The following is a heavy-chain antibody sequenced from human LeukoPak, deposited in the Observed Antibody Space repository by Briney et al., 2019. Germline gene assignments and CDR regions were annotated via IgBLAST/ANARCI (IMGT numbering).Heavy chain of an antibody. CDR3: ARAWSSGWYILNAFDI. CDR1: GGTFSSYA. D-gene: IGHD6-19*01. Sequence: GASVKVSCKASGGTFSSYAISWVRQAPGQGLEWMGGIIPIFGTANYAQKFQGRVTITADESTSTAYMELCSLRSEDTAVYYCARAWSSGWYILNAFDIWGQGTMVTVSS. CDR2: IIPIFGTA. J-gene: IGHJ3*02. V-gene: IGHV1-69*13.